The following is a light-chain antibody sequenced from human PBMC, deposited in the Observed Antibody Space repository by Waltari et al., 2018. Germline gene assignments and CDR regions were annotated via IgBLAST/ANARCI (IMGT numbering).Light chain of an antibody. J-gene: IGLJ2*01. CDR2: QDT. Sequence: SDELTHPPAVSVSPGRTATITCTGHNLGEKFASWYQQKPGQSPVLVIYQDTKRPSGIPERFSGSNSGNTATLTISGTQAMDEADYYCQAWDTSTPVIFGGGTKLTVL. V-gene: IGLV3-1*01. CDR1: NLGEKF. CDR3: QAWDTSTPVI.